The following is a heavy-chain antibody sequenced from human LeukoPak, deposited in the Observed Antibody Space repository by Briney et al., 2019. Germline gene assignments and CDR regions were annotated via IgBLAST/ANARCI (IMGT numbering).Heavy chain of an antibody. CDR3: AREERRTRWECFDY. V-gene: IGHV4-59*01. CDR2: IYYSGST. CDR1: GGSISSYY. Sequence: SETLSLTCTVSGGSISSYYWSWIRQPPGKGLEWIGYIYYSGSTNYNPSLKSRVTISVDTSKNQFSLKLSSVTAADTAVYYCAREERRTRWECFDYWGQGTLVTVSS. J-gene: IGHJ4*02. D-gene: IGHD1-1*01.